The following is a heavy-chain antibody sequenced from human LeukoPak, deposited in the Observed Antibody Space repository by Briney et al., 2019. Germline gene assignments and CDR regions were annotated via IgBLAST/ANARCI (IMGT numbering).Heavy chain of an antibody. CDR3: AISAGGHYYDSSGYSPFDY. CDR1: GYTFTSYY. CDR2: INPSGGST. D-gene: IGHD3-22*01. J-gene: IGHJ4*02. V-gene: IGHV1-46*01. Sequence: ASVKVSCKASGYTFTSYYMHWVRQAPGQGLEWMGIINPSGGSTSYAQKFQGRVTMTRDMSTSTVYMELSSLRSEDTAVYYCAISAGGHYYDSSGYSPFDYWGQGTLVTVSS.